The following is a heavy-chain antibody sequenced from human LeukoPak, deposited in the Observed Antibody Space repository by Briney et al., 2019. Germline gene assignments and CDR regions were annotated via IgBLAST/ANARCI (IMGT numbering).Heavy chain of an antibody. CDR1: GGSISSYY. CDR2: IYYSGRT. V-gene: IGHV4-59*01. CDR3: ARDKSLYAFDI. Sequence: PSETLSLTCTVSGGSISSYYWSWIRQPPGKGLEWIGYIYYSGRTNYNTSLKSRVTISVDISKNQFSLKLSSVTAADTAVYYCARDKSLYAFDIWGQGTMVTVSS. J-gene: IGHJ3*02.